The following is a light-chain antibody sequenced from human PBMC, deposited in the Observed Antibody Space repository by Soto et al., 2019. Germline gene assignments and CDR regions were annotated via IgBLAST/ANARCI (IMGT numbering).Light chain of an antibody. CDR2: EDT. CDR1: SSDVGGYNY. Sequence: QSVLTQPPSASGSLGQSVTISCTGTSSDVGGYNYVSWHQQHPGKAPKVMIYEDTKRPPGVPDRFSGSKSGNTASLTVSGLQAEDEADYYCSSFAGGGNPVLLGGGTQLTVL. CDR3: SSFAGGGNPVL. V-gene: IGLV2-8*01. J-gene: IGLJ2*01.